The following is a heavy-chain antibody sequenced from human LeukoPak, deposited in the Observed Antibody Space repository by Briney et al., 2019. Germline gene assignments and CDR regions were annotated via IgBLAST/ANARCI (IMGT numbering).Heavy chain of an antibody. J-gene: IGHJ4*02. V-gene: IGHV3-21*01. CDR1: GFTFSNYW. CDR3: AGMLEDY. Sequence: PGGTLRLSCVASGFTFSNYWMHWVRQAPGKGLEWVSSISSSSSYIYYADSVKGRFTISRDNAKNSLYLQMNSLRAEDTAVYYCAGMLEDYWGQGTLVTVSS. D-gene: IGHD2-8*01. CDR2: ISSSSSYI.